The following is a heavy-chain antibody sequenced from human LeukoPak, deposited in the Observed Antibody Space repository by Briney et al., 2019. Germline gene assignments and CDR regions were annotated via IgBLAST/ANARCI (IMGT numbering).Heavy chain of an antibody. Sequence: PGGSLRLSCAVSGFTFSSHWMFWVRQVPGKGLEWVSQINNDGSATTYADSVKGRFTISRDNAKNTLYLQMNSLRAEDTAVYLCARHYQLDCWGQGTLVTVSS. CDR1: GFTFSSHW. CDR2: INNDGSAT. V-gene: IGHV3-74*01. D-gene: IGHD1-1*01. CDR3: ARHYQLDC. J-gene: IGHJ1*01.